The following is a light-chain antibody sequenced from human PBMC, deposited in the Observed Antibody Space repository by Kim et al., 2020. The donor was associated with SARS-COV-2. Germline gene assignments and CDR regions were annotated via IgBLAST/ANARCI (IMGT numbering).Light chain of an antibody. CDR3: QQYGSPIT. J-gene: IGKJ5*01. CDR1: QSVSSSY. V-gene: IGKV3-20*01. CDR2: GAS. Sequence: WSPGERATLSCRASQSVSSSYLAWYQQKPGQAPRLLIYGASSRATGIPDRFSGSGSGTDFTLTISRLEPEDFAVYYCQQYGSPITFGQGTRLEIK.